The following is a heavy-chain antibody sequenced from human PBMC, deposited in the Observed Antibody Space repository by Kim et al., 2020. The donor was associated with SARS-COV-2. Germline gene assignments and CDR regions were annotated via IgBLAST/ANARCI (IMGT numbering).Heavy chain of an antibody. CDR3: ARVWFGELEYYFDY. J-gene: IGHJ4*02. Sequence: NPSLMSRVTISVDTSKNQCSLELSSVTAADTAVYYCARVWFGELEYYFDYWGQGTLVTVSS. D-gene: IGHD3-10*01. V-gene: IGHV4-59*01.